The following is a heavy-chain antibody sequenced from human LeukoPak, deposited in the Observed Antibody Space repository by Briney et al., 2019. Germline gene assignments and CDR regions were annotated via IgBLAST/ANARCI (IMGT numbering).Heavy chain of an antibody. CDR3: AKNAASHDYYYFDY. V-gene: IGHV3-30*18. Sequence: PGGSLRLSCAASGFTFSSYGMHCVRQAPGKGLEGVAVISYDGSNKYYADSVKGRFTISRDNSKNTLYLQMNSLRAEDTAVYYCAKNAASHDYYYFDYWGQGTLVTVSS. CDR1: GFTFSSYG. CDR2: ISYDGSNK. J-gene: IGHJ4*02. D-gene: IGHD5-12*01.